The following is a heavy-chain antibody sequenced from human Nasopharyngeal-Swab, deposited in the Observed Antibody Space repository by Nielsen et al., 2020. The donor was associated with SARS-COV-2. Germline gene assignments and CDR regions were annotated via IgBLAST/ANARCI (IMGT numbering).Heavy chain of an antibody. J-gene: IGHJ5*02. Sequence: ARQAQGQGLEGMGWINPNSGGTNYAQKFQGWVTMTRDTSISTAYMELSRLRSDDTAVYYCARGGTGYCSSTSCYGNWCDPWGQGTLVTVSS. D-gene: IGHD2-2*01. CDR3: ARGGTGYCSSTSCYGNWCDP. V-gene: IGHV1-2*04. CDR2: INPNSGGT.